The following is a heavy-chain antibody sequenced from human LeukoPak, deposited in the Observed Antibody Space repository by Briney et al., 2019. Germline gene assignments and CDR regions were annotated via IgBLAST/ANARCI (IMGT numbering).Heavy chain of an antibody. Sequence: GGSLRLSCAASGFTFSSYAMSWIRQAPGKGLEWVSAISGSGGSTYYADSVKGRFTISRDNSKNTLYLQMNSLRAEDTAVYYCARHIVVVIAPYDYWGQGTLVTVSS. CDR1: GFTFSSYA. V-gene: IGHV3-23*01. J-gene: IGHJ4*02. CDR3: ARHIVVVIAPYDY. CDR2: ISGSGGST. D-gene: IGHD2-21*01.